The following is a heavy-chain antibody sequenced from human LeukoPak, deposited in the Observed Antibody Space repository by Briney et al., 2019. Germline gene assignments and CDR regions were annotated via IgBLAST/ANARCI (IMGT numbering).Heavy chain of an antibody. D-gene: IGHD6-13*01. Sequence: SQTLSLTCTVSGGSISSGSYYWSWIRQPAGKGLEWIGRIYTSGSTNYNPSLKSRVTISVDTSKNQFSLKLSSVTAADTAVYYCARRLAAAGPDYYYYYYHMDVWGKGTTVTVSS. V-gene: IGHV4-61*02. CDR2: IYTSGST. CDR1: GGSISSGSYY. J-gene: IGHJ6*03. CDR3: ARRLAAAGPDYYYYYYHMDV.